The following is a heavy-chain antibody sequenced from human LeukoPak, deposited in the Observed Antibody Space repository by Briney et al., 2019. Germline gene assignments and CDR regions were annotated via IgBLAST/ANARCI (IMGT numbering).Heavy chain of an antibody. Sequence: ASVKVSCTASGYTLTESSMHWVRQAPGKGLEWMGGFDPEDGETIYAQKFQGRVTMTEDISTDTAYMELSSLRSEDTAVYYCATDVSAIGTGYYYYGMDGWGQGTTVTVSS. V-gene: IGHV1-24*01. D-gene: IGHD2/OR15-2a*01. CDR2: FDPEDGET. CDR3: ATDVSAIGTGYYYYGMDG. J-gene: IGHJ6*02. CDR1: GYTLTESS.